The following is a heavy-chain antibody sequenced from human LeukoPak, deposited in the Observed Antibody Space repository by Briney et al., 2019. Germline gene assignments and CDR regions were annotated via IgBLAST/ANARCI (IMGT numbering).Heavy chain of an antibody. CDR3: TSPYCSDGVCYPGY. D-gene: IGHD2-8*01. CDR2: IRSKPNSYAT. Sequence: GGSLRLSCAASGFTFSGSAMHWVRQASGKGLEWGGRIRSKPNSYATAYAASVKGRFTISRDDSKNTAYLQMNSLKTEDTAVYYCTSPYCSDGVCYPGYWGQGTRVTVSS. CDR1: GFTFSGSA. J-gene: IGHJ4*02. V-gene: IGHV3-73*01.